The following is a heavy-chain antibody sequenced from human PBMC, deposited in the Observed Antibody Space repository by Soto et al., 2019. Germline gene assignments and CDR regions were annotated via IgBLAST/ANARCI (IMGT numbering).Heavy chain of an antibody. CDR2: IYYSGST. CDR3: ARANGYCSGGSCYKMAIDY. D-gene: IGHD2-15*01. CDR1: GGSFSGYY. V-gene: IGHV4-34*01. Sequence: PSETLSLTCAVYGGSFSGYYWSWIREPPRKGLEWIGEIYYSGSTNYNPYLRSRVTISVDTSKNQFSLKLSSVTAADTAVYYCARANGYCSGGSCYKMAIDYWGQGTLVTVSS. J-gene: IGHJ4*02.